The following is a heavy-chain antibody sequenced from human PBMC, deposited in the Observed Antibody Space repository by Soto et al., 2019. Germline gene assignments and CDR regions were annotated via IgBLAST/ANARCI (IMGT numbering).Heavy chain of an antibody. Sequence: SGPTLVNPTQTLTLTCTFSGFSLSTSGVGVGWIRQPPGKALEWLALIYWNDDKRYSPSLKSRLTITKDTSKNQVVLTMTNMDPVDTATYYCAHLIQDTYYYDSSGFPPYLDYWGQGTLVTVSS. J-gene: IGHJ4*02. D-gene: IGHD3-22*01. V-gene: IGHV2-5*01. CDR1: GFSLSTSGVG. CDR2: IYWNDDK. CDR3: AHLIQDTYYYDSSGFPPYLDY.